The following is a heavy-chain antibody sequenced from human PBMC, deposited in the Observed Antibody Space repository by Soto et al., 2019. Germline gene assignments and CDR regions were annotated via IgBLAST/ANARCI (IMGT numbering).Heavy chain of an antibody. Sequence: EVQLVESGGGLVQPGGSLRLSCAASGFTFGSYSMNWVRQAPGKGLEWVSFILSSSGVIYYADSVKGRLTISRDNAKNSMYLQMNSLRAADTAVYYCARDLRAPQVATAMPYYMDVWGKGTTVTVSS. V-gene: IGHV3-48*01. CDR1: GFTFGSYS. CDR3: ARDLRAPQVATAMPYYMDV. J-gene: IGHJ6*03. D-gene: IGHD2-2*01. CDR2: ILSSSGVI.